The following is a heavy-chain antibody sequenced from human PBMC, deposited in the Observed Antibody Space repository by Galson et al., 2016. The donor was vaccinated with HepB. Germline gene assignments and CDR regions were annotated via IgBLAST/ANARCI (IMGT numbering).Heavy chain of an antibody. CDR1: GFTFSDYA. D-gene: IGHD3-10*01. Sequence: SLRLSCAASGFTFSDYAMTWVRQPPGKGLEWLSTISGSGGNTWLSDSVKGRLTVSRGNSGNTLYLEINRLRAEDTALYYCASDSGVSAAFSVWGQGAMVTVSS. CDR3: ASDSGVSAAFSV. V-gene: IGHV3-23*01. CDR2: ISGSGGNT. J-gene: IGHJ3*01.